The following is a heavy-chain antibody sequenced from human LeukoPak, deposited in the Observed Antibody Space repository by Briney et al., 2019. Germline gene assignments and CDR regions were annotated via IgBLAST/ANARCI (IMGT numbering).Heavy chain of an antibody. Sequence: GGSLRLSCAASGFTVSSNYMSWVRQAPGKGLEWVSVIYSGGSTYYADSVKGRFTISRDNSKNTLYLQMNSLRVEDTGVYFCARGGSDTAMAHDYWGQGILVTVSS. D-gene: IGHD5-18*01. J-gene: IGHJ4*02. CDR1: GFTVSSNY. CDR2: IYSGGST. V-gene: IGHV3-53*01. CDR3: ARGGSDTAMAHDY.